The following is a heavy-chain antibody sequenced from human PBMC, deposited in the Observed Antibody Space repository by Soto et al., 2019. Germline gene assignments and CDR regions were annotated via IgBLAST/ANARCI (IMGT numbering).Heavy chain of an antibody. V-gene: IGHV4-61*08. D-gene: IGHD6-19*01. J-gene: IGHJ3*02. CDR2: IYYSGST. CDR3: AGAVAGYDDAFDI. CDR1: GVSISSGGYY. Sequence: SETLSLTCTVSGVSISSGGYYWSWIRQHPGKGPEWIGYIYYSGSTNYNPSLKSRVTISVDTSKNQFSLKLSSVTAADTAVYYCAGAVAGYDDAFDIWGQGTMVTVSS.